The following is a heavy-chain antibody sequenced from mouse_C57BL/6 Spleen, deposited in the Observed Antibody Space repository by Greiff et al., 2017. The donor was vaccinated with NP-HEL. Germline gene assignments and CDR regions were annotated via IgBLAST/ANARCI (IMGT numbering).Heavy chain of an antibody. Sequence: VQLQQPGAELVKPGASVKMSCKASGYTFTSYWITWVKQRPGQGLEWIGDIYPGSGSTNYNEKFKSKATLTVDTSSSTAYMQLSSLTSEDSAVYYCARGRNGGPYAMDYWGQGTSVTVSS. D-gene: IGHD1-1*02. J-gene: IGHJ4*01. CDR3: ARGRNGGPYAMDY. CDR2: IYPGSGST. CDR1: GYTFTSYW. V-gene: IGHV1-55*01.